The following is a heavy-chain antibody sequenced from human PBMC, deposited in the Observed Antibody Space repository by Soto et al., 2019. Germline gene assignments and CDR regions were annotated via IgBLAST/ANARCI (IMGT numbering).Heavy chain of an antibody. Sequence: KESGPTLVKPTQTLKLTCTFSGFSLSTSGVGVGWIRQPPGKALEWLALIYWDDDKRYSPSLKSRLTITKDTSKNQVVLTMTNMDPVDTATYYCAHRLSRFGEALNWFDPWGQGTLVTVSS. V-gene: IGHV2-5*02. D-gene: IGHD3-10*01. J-gene: IGHJ5*02. CDR1: GFSLSTSGVG. CDR3: AHRLSRFGEALNWFDP. CDR2: IYWDDDK.